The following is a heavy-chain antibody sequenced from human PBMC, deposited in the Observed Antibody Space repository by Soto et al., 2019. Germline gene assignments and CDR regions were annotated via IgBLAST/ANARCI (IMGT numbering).Heavy chain of an antibody. CDR1: GGSISSYY. Sequence: TLSLTCTVSGGSISSYYWSWIRQPPGKGLEWIGHIFYSGRTSYNPSLKSRVTMSVDTSKNQFSLKVTSVTAADTAVYYCARGHPFDLWGQGIQVTVSS. J-gene: IGHJ4*02. V-gene: IGHV4-59*01. CDR3: ARGHPFDL. CDR2: IFYSGRT.